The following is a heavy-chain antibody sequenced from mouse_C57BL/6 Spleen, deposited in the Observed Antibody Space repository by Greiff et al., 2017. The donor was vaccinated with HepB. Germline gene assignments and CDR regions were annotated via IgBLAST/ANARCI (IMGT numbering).Heavy chain of an antibody. CDR1: GYTFTDYN. Sequence: VQLQQSGPELVKPGASVKMSCKASGYTFTDYNMHWVKQSHGKSLEWIGYINPNNGGTSYNQKFKGKATLTVNKSSSTAYMALRSLTSEDSAVYYCARDYGRRDWFAYWGQGTLVTVSA. J-gene: IGHJ3*01. CDR2: INPNNGGT. CDR3: ARDYGRRDWFAY. D-gene: IGHD1-1*01. V-gene: IGHV1-22*01.